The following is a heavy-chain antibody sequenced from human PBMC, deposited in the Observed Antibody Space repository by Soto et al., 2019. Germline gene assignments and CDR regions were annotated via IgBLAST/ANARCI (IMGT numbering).Heavy chain of an antibody. J-gene: IGHJ6*02. V-gene: IGHV1-2*02. CDR1: GYTFTGYY. CDR3: ARGVGSSVIVYYYYYGMDV. Sequence: ASVKVSCKASGYTFTGYYMHWVRQAPGQRLEWMGWINPNSGGTNYAQKFQGRVTMTRDTSISTAYMELSRLRSDDTAVYYYARGVGSSVIVYYYYYGMDVWGQGTTVTVSS. D-gene: IGHD6-6*01. CDR2: INPNSGGT.